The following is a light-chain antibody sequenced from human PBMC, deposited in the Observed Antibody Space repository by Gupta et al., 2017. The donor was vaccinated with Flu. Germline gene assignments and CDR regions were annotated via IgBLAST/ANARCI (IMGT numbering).Light chain of an antibody. CDR2: RAS. J-gene: IGKJ5*01. V-gene: IGKV3-15*01. CDR1: QSVGSN. CDR3: QQYNNCPPIT. Sequence: EIVMTQSPATLSVSPGERATLSCRASQSVGSNLAWYQQKPGQAPRLLIYRASIRATDIPARFSGSGSGTEFTLTISSLQSEDFAVYYCQQYNNCPPITFGQGTRLEIK.